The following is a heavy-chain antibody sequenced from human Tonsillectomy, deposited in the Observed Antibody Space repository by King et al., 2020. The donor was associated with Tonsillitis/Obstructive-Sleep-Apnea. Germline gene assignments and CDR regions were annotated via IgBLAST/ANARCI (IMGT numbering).Heavy chain of an antibody. CDR3: ATPGIAAAGTGNYFDY. D-gene: IGHD6-13*01. V-gene: IGHV3-30*03. CDR2: ISYDGSNK. CDR1: GFTFSSYG. Sequence: VQLVQSGGGVVQPGRSLRLSCAASGFTFSSYGMHWVRQAPGKGLEWVAVISYDGSNKYYADSVKGRFTISRDNSKNTLYLQMNSRRAEDTAVYYCATPGIAAAGTGNYFDYWGQGTLVTVSS. J-gene: IGHJ4*02.